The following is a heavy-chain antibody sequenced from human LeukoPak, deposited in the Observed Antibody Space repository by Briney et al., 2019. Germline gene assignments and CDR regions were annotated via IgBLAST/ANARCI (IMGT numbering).Heavy chain of an antibody. CDR2: ISSSSSYI. CDR3: ARPHDYGDYPGAFDI. V-gene: IGHV3-21*01. J-gene: IGHJ3*02. D-gene: IGHD4-17*01. Sequence: PGGSLRLSCAASGFTFSSYSMNWVRQAPGKGLEWVSSISSSSSYIYYADSVKGRFTISRDNAKNSLYLQMNSLRAEDTAVYYCARPHDYGDYPGAFDIWGQGTMVTVSS. CDR1: GFTFSSYS.